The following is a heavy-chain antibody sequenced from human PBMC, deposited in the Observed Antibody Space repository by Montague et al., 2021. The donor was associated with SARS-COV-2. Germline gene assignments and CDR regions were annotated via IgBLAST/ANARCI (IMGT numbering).Heavy chain of an antibody. CDR3: ARDVVAAPGTFGY. CDR1: GDSISYFY. V-gene: IGHV4-4*07. Sequence: SETLSLTCTVSGDSISYFYWSWIRQPAGKGLEWIGRVSASGSTNYNPSLNSRVTMSVDTSKKQFSLRLSPVTAADTAVYYCARDVVAAPGTFGYWGRGTLVTVSS. D-gene: IGHD6-13*01. J-gene: IGHJ4*02. CDR2: VSASGST.